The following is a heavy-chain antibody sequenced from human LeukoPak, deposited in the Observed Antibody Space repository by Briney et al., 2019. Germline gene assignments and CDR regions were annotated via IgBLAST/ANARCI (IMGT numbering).Heavy chain of an antibody. Sequence: GGSLRLSCAASGFPFSSYWLTWVRQPPGKRLEWVANIKQDGSETNYVDSVKGRFTISRDNAKNSLYLQMNSLRVEDTAVYYCARDGVGSTTFFGYFDYWGQGSLVTVSS. J-gene: IGHJ4*02. V-gene: IGHV3-7*01. CDR1: GFPFSSYW. CDR2: IKQDGSET. D-gene: IGHD1-26*01. CDR3: ARDGVGSTTFFGYFDY.